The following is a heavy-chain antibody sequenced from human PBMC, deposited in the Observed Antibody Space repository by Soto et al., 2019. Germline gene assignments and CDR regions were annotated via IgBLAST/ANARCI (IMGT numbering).Heavy chain of an antibody. CDR2: ISSSSSYI. D-gene: IGHD3-10*01. CDR1: GFTFSSYS. Sequence: EVQLVESGXGXXXXXXXXRLSCAASGFTFSSYSMNWVRQAPGKGLEWVSSISSSSSYIYYADSVKGRFTISRDDAKNSLYLQMNSLRAEDTAVFYCATTSGSGWGQGTLVTVSS. CDR3: ATTSGSG. V-gene: IGHV3-21*01. J-gene: IGHJ4*02.